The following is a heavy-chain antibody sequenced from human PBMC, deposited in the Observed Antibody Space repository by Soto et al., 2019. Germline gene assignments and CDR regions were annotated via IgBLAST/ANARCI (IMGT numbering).Heavy chain of an antibody. V-gene: IGHV3-30*18. Sequence: QVQLVESGGGVVQPGRSLRLSCAASGFTFSHYAMHWVRQAPGKGLEWVALMSYDGSNEYYADSVKGRFTISRDNSKNMLYLQMNSLRAEDTAVYYCAKDGSHNFDYWGQGTLVTVSS. CDR1: GFTFSHYA. CDR2: MSYDGSNE. CDR3: AKDGSHNFDY. J-gene: IGHJ4*02. D-gene: IGHD1-26*01.